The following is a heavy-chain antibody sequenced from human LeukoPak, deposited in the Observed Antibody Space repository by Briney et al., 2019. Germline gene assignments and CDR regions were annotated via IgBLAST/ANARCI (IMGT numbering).Heavy chain of an antibody. D-gene: IGHD5-24*01. CDR1: GYTLTELS. CDR3: APNYLGNPWFDP. J-gene: IGHJ5*02. V-gene: IGHV1-24*01. Sequence: ASVKVSCKVSGYTLTELSMHWVRQAPGKGLEWMGGFDPEDGETICAQKFQGRVTMTEDTSTDTAYMELSSLRSEDTAVYYCAPNYLGNPWFDPWGEGTLVTVSS. CDR2: FDPEDGET.